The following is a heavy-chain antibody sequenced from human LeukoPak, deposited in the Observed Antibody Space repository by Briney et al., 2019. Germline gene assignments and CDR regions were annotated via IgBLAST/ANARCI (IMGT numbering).Heavy chain of an antibody. Sequence: GGSLRLSCAASGFTFSGYSMNWVRQAPGKGLEWVSYISSTSNTIYYADSVKGRFTVPRDNAKNSLYLQMNSLRDEDTAVYYCAREYYYDSSGYYPGDYWGQGTLVTVSS. D-gene: IGHD3-22*01. CDR1: GFTFSGYS. J-gene: IGHJ4*02. CDR2: ISSTSNTI. CDR3: AREYYYDSSGYYPGDY. V-gene: IGHV3-48*02.